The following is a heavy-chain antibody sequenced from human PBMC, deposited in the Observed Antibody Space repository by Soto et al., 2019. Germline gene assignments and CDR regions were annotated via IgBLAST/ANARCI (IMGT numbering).Heavy chain of an antibody. CDR3: AKDISRGSGSYYNVLYYYYGMDV. CDR2: ISWNSGSI. D-gene: IGHD3-10*01. Sequence: SLRLSCAASGFTFDDYAMHWVRQAPGKGLEWVSGISWNSGSIGYADSVKGRFTISRDNAKNSLYLQMNSLRAEDTALYYCAKDISRGSGSYYNVLYYYYGMDVWGQGTTVTVSS. CDR1: GFTFDDYA. V-gene: IGHV3-9*01. J-gene: IGHJ6*02.